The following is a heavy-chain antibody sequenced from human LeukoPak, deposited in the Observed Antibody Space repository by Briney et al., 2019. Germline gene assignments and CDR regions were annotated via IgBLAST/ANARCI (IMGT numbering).Heavy chain of an antibody. Sequence: ASVKVSCKASGYTFTSYGISWVRQAPGQGLEWMGWISAYNGNTNYAQKLQGRVTMTTDTSTSTAYMELRSLRSDDTAVYYCARGLNDYYGSGSYFYGMDVWGQGTTVTVSS. V-gene: IGHV1-18*01. CDR3: ARGLNDYYGSGSYFYGMDV. CDR1: GYTFTSYG. CDR2: ISAYNGNT. D-gene: IGHD3-10*01. J-gene: IGHJ6*02.